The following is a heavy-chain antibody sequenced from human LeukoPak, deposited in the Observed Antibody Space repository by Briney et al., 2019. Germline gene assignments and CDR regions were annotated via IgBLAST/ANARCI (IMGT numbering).Heavy chain of an antibody. CDR1: GFTFSDYW. V-gene: IGHV3-7*01. CDR2: MNRDGSEK. J-gene: IGHJ6*02. CDR3: ARDGGIIRFGGQDV. D-gene: IGHD3-16*01. Sequence: GGSLRLSCAASGFTFSDYWLSCVRQAPGKGLEWVANMNRDGSEKNYVDSVKGRITISRDNAKNSLYLQMNSLRVEDTAVYYCARDGGIIRFGGQDVWGQGTTVTVS.